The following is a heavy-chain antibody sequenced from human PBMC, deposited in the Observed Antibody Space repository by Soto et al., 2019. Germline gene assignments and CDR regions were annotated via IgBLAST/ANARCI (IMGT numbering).Heavy chain of an antibody. D-gene: IGHD6-6*01. CDR2: IIPIFGTA. J-gene: IGHJ6*02. CDR3: ARDRLYSSSSTMYGMDV. Sequence: QVQLVQSGAEVKKPGSSVKVSCKASGGTFSSYAISWVRQAPGQGLEWMGGIIPIFGTANYAQKFQGRVTINADESTSTADMELSSLRSEDTAVYYCARDRLYSSSSTMYGMDVWGQGTTVTVSS. V-gene: IGHV1-69*01. CDR1: GGTFSSYA.